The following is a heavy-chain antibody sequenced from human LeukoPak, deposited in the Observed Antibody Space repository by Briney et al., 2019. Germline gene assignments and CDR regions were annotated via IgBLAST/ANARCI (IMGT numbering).Heavy chain of an antibody. CDR1: GFTSSNNW. J-gene: IGHJ6*03. Sequence: GGSLRLSCAASGFTSSNNWMHWVRQAPGKGLVWVSRISRDGRSTSYADSVKGRFTISRDNAKNLLYLQMNSLRAEDTAVYYCVRGGQFQDYYSYTGAWGKGTTVTAS. CDR2: ISRDGRST. V-gene: IGHV3-74*01. CDR3: VRGGQFQDYYSYTGA. D-gene: IGHD5-24*01.